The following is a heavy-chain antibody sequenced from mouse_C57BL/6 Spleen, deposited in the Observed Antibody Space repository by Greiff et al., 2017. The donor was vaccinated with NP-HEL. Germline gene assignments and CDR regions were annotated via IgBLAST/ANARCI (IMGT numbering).Heavy chain of an antibody. J-gene: IGHJ3*01. CDR3: ARRGEYGGGTPSFAY. Sequence: EVQLQQSGPELVKPGASVKISCKASGYTFTDYYMNWVKQSHGKSLEWIGDINPNNGGTSYNQKFKGKATLTVDKSSSTAYMELRSLTSEDSAVYYCARRGEYGGGTPSFAYWGQGTLVTVSA. CDR1: GYTFTDYY. CDR2: INPNNGGT. V-gene: IGHV1-26*01. D-gene: IGHD1-2*01.